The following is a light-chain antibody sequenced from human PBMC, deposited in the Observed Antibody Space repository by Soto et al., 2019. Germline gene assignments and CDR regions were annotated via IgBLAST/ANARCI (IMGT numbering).Light chain of an antibody. CDR2: DAS. CDR1: QNIGSW. V-gene: IGKV1-5*01. Sequence: DIQMTQSPSTLSASLGDRVTITCRASQNIGSWVAWYQQKPGKAPNLLIYDASSLKSGVLSTFSGSGSGTEFTLTISSLQPDDFATYYCQQYHTYLGTFGQGTKVEIK. J-gene: IGKJ1*01. CDR3: QQYHTYLGT.